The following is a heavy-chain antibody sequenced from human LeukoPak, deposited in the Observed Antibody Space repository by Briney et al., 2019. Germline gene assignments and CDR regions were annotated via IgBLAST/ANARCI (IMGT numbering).Heavy chain of an antibody. Sequence: GGSLRLSCAASGFTFSDYYMSWIRQAPGQGLECVSYISSSNSYTNYADSVKGRFTISRDNAKNTLYLQMNSLRAEDTAVYCCARYNSGPRDFDSWGQGTLVTVSS. V-gene: IGHV3-11*03. J-gene: IGHJ4*02. CDR1: GFTFSDYY. CDR2: ISSSNSYT. D-gene: IGHD1-1*01. CDR3: ARYNSGPRDFDS.